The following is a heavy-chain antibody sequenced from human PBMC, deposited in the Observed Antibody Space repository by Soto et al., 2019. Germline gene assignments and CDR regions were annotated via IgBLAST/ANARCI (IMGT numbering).Heavy chain of an antibody. Sequence: ASVKVSCKASGYTFTSYDINWVRQATGQGLEWMGWMNPNSGNTGYAQKFQGRVTMTRNTSISTAYMELSSLGSEGTAGYYCARVASSSWKRSDYWGQGTLVTVSS. V-gene: IGHV1-8*01. D-gene: IGHD6-13*01. J-gene: IGHJ4*02. CDR3: ARVASSSWKRSDY. CDR2: MNPNSGNT. CDR1: GYTFTSYD.